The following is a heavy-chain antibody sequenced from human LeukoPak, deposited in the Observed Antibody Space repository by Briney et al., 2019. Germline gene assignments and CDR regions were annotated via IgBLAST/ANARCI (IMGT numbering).Heavy chain of an antibody. CDR2: IIPILGIA. Sequence: SVKVSCKASGGTFSSYAISWVRQAPGQGPEWMGRIIPILGIANYAQKFQGRVTITADKSTSTAYMELSSLRSEDTAVYYCARTSRVVVAAGYFDYWGQGTLVTVSS. CDR1: GGTFSSYA. J-gene: IGHJ4*02. D-gene: IGHD2-15*01. V-gene: IGHV1-69*04. CDR3: ARTSRVVVAAGYFDY.